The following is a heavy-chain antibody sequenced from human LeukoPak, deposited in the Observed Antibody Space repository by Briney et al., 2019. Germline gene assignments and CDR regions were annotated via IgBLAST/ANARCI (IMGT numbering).Heavy chain of an antibody. J-gene: IGHJ6*04. Sequence: SETLSLTCAVSGGSISSSNWWSWVRQPPGKGLGWIGEIYHSGSTNYNPSLKRRVTITVDKSKNQFSLKLSSVTAADTAVYYCARDQWFGDVFGMDVWGKGTTVTVSS. V-gene: IGHV4-4*02. CDR3: ARDQWFGDVFGMDV. CDR1: GGSISSSNW. CDR2: IYHSGST. D-gene: IGHD3-10*01.